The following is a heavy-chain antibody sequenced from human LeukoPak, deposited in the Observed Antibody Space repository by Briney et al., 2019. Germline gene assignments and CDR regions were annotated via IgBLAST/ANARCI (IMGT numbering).Heavy chain of an antibody. J-gene: IGHJ6*03. Sequence: ASVKVSCKASGYTFTTYDITWVRQATGQGLEWMGWMNPNSGNTGYAQKFQGRVTMTRNTSISTAYMELSSLRSEDTAVYYCAREGGSGRGYYYYYYMDVWGKGTTVTISS. D-gene: IGHD3-10*01. CDR1: GYTFTTYD. CDR2: MNPNSGNT. V-gene: IGHV1-8*02. CDR3: AREGGSGRGYYYYYYMDV.